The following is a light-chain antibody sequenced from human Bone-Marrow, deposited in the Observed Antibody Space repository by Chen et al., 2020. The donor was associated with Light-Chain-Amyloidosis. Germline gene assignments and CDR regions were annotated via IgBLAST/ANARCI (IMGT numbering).Light chain of an antibody. Sequence: QSALTQPASVSGSPGQSITIPCTATSGDVGTYNYLSWYQQHPAKAPNVMIYAVSNRPSGVSNRFSGSKSGNTASLTISGLQAEDEAGYYCSSFTSSSSYVFGPGTKVTVL. CDR2: AVS. CDR1: SGDVGTYNY. CDR3: SSFTSSSSYV. J-gene: IGLJ1*01. V-gene: IGLV2-14*01.